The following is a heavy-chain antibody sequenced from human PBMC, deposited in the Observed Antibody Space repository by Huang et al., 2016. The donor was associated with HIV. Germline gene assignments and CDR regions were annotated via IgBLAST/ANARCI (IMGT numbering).Heavy chain of an antibody. D-gene: IGHD1-26*01. Sequence: EVQLVQSGAEVKKPGESLKISCKGSGYSFSTYWIGWVRQMPGKGLEWMGMIFPGDADTRYSPSFQGQVTISADKSSSTAYLQWSSLKASDTAMYYCASTASYSGSYRGAFDIWGQGTMVTVSS. CDR3: ASTASYSGSYRGAFDI. J-gene: IGHJ3*02. V-gene: IGHV5-51*03. CDR2: IFPGDADT. CDR1: GYSFSTYW.